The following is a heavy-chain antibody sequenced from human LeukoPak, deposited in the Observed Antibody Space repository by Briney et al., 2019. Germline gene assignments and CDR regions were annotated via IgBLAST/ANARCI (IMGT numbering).Heavy chain of an antibody. CDR1: GFAFSSYA. J-gene: IGHJ4*02. D-gene: IGHD6-13*01. CDR3: ARDRKISSADYYFDY. Sequence: GSLRLSCAASGFAFSSYAMHWVRQAPGKGLEWVAVISYDGSNKYYADSVKGRFAISRDNSRNTLYLQMNTLRGEDTAVYYCARDRKISSADYYFDYWGQGTLVTVSS. V-gene: IGHV3-30*09. CDR2: ISYDGSNK.